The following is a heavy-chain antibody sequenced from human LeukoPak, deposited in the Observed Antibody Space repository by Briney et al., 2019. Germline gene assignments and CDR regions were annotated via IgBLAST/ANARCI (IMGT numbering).Heavy chain of an antibody. V-gene: IGHV4-30-4*01. J-gene: IGHJ3*02. CDR2: IYYSGNT. CDR1: GGSICSGNYY. D-gene: IGHD3-22*01. Sequence: SETLSLTCTVSGGSICSGNYYWSWIRQPPGKGLEWIGYIYYSGNTYYNPSLKSRVTISVDTSTNQFSLNLSSVTAADTAVYYCARAWGYYDSSGSHGFDIRGQGTAVTVSS. CDR3: ARAWGYYDSSGSHGFDI.